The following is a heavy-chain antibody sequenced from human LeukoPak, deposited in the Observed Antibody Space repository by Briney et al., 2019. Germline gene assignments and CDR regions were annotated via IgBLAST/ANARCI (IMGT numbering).Heavy chain of an antibody. D-gene: IGHD5-24*01. CDR3: ARDSVEMAAHDY. J-gene: IGHJ4*02. CDR2: IYTSGST. V-gene: IGHV4-61*02. CDR1: GGSISSGDYY. Sequence: SETLSLTCTVSGGSISSGDYYWSWIRQPPGKGLEWIGRIYTSGSTNYNPSLKSRVTISVDTSKNQFSLKLSSVTAADTAVYYCARDSVEMAAHDYWGQGTLVTVSS.